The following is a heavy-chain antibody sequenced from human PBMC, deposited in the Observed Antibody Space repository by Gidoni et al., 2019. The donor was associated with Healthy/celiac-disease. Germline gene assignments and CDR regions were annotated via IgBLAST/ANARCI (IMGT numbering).Heavy chain of an antibody. J-gene: IGHJ4*02. V-gene: IGHV3-21*01. Sequence: EVPLVESGGGLVQPGGSLRLSCAASGLPFSSYSMNWVRQAPGKGLEWVSSISSSSSYRYYADSVKGRCTISRDNAKNSLYLQMNSLRAEDTAVYYCARDDIVVVPAALDYWGQGTLVTVSS. CDR1: GLPFSSYS. CDR2: ISSSSSYR. CDR3: ARDDIVVVPAALDY. D-gene: IGHD2-2*01.